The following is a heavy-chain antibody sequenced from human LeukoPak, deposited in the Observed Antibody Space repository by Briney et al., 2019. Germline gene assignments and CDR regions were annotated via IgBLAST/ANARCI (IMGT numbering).Heavy chain of an antibody. Sequence: KTSETLSLTCTVSGGSISNSSYYWGWIRQPPGKGLEWIGSVFYSGSTYYNPSLKSRVTIYVDKSKNQFSLKLSSVTAADTAVYYCARGVYCSSTSCQLHFDYWGQGTLVTVSS. V-gene: IGHV4-39*07. J-gene: IGHJ4*02. CDR1: GGSISNSSYY. CDR3: ARGVYCSSTSCQLHFDY. CDR2: VFYSGST. D-gene: IGHD2-2*01.